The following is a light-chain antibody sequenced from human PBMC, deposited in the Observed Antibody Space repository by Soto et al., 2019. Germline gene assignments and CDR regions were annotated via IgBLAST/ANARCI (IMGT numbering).Light chain of an antibody. V-gene: IGLV2-8*01. CDR2: EVS. CDR1: SSDVGAYKY. CDR3: TSYVGSNIWV. J-gene: IGLJ3*02. Sequence: QSALTQPPSASGSPGQSVTISCTGTSSDVGAYKYVSWYQQYPGEAPKLMIYEVSKRPSGVPDRFSGSKPGNTASLTVSGLQAEDEADYYCTSYVGSNIWVFGGGTKLTVL.